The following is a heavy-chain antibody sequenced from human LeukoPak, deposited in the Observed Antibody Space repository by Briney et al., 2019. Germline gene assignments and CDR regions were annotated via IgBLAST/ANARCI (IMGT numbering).Heavy chain of an antibody. CDR1: GVSFSGYY. CDR3: ARGGGGSYLRIKFFDY. CDR2: INHSGST. J-gene: IGHJ4*02. Sequence: SETLSLTCAVYGVSFSGYYWSWIRQPPGKGLEWIGEINHSGSTNYNPSLKSRLTISVDTSKKQFPLKLSSVTAADTAVCYCARGGGGSYLRIKFFDYWGQGTLVTVSS. D-gene: IGHD1-26*01. V-gene: IGHV4-34*01.